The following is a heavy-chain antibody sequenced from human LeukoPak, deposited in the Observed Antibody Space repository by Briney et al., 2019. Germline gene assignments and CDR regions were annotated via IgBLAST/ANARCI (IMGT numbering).Heavy chain of an antibody. CDR3: ARDVQVGATTSLLLDV. CDR2: ISYDGSNK. J-gene: IGHJ6*02. V-gene: IGHV3-30-3*01. D-gene: IGHD1-26*01. Sequence: GGSLRLSCAASGFTFSSYAMHWVRRAPGKGLEWVAVISYDGSNKYYADSVKGRFTISRDNSKNTLYLQMNSLRAEDTAVYYCARDVQVGATTSLLLDVWGQGTTVTVSS. CDR1: GFTFSSYA.